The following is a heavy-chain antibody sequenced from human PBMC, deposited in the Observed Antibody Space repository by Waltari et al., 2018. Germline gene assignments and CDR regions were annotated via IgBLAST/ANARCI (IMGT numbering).Heavy chain of an antibody. CDR3: AREVEQQLVDYYYYGMDV. Sequence: QVQLVESGGGVVQPGRSLRLSCAASGFTFSSSAMHRVRPSPGLGLEWVAVIAYDGSNKYYADSVKGRFTISRDNSKNTLYLQMNSLRAEDTAVYYCAREVEQQLVDYYYYGMDVWGQGTTVTVSS. D-gene: IGHD6-13*01. J-gene: IGHJ6*02. CDR2: IAYDGSNK. V-gene: IGHV3-30-3*01. CDR1: GFTFSSSA.